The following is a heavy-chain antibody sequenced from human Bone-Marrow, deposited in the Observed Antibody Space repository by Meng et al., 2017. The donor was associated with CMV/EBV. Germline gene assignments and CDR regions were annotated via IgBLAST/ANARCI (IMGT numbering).Heavy chain of an antibody. D-gene: IGHD2-2*01. J-gene: IGHJ5*02. CDR3: ARIIRRRDIVVVPATHPEGRFDP. V-gene: IGHV4-34*01. CDR2: INHSGST. Sequence: YYWSWIRQPPGKGLEWIGEINHSGSTNYNPSLKSRVTISVDTSKNQFSLKLSSVTAADTAVYYCARIIRRRDIVVVPATHPEGRFDPWGQGTLVTVSS. CDR1: YY.